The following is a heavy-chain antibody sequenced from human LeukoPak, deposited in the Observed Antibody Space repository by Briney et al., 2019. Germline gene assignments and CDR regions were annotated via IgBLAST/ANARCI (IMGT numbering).Heavy chain of an antibody. CDR3: ARVMWDSGYDFALYYFDY. D-gene: IGHD5-12*01. Sequence: ASVKVSCKASGYTFTSYAMNWVRQAPGQGLEWMGWINTNTGNPTYAQGFTGRFVFSLDTSVSTAYLQISSLKAEDTAVYYCARVMWDSGYDFALYYFDYWGQGTLVTVSS. J-gene: IGHJ4*02. CDR1: GYTFTSYA. CDR2: INTNTGNP. V-gene: IGHV7-4-1*02.